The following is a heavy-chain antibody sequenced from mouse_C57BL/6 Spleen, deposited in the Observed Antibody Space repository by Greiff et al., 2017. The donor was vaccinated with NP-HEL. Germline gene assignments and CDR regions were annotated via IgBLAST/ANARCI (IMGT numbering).Heavy chain of an antibody. CDR2: IYPGDGDT. CDR3: ARGGLGQGFAY. CDR1: GYAFSSSW. J-gene: IGHJ3*01. D-gene: IGHD3-3*01. Sequence: VQRVESGPELVKPGASVKISCKASGYAFSSSWMNWVKQRPGKGLEWIGRIYPGDGDTNYNGKFKGKATLTADKSSSTAYMQLSSLTSEDSAVHFCARGGLGQGFAYWGQGTLVTVAA. V-gene: IGHV1-82*01.